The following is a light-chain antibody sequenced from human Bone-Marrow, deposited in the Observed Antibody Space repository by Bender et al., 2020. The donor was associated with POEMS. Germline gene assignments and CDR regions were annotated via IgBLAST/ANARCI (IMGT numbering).Light chain of an antibody. Sequence: QSALTQPASVSGSPGQSITISCAGTSSDVGSYDLVSWYQQHPGKAPKLLIYEVRKRPSGVSNRFSGSRSGNTASLTISGLQAEDEVDYYCSSFTRSSTLIFGGGTKVTVL. CDR3: SSFTRSSTLI. V-gene: IGLV2-14*02. CDR1: SSDVGSYDL. J-gene: IGLJ2*01. CDR2: EVR.